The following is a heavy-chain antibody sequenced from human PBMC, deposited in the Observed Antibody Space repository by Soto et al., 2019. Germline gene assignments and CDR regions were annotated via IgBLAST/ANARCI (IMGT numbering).Heavy chain of an antibody. CDR3: ARDSRGSSSSPGYYYGMDV. CDR2: ISSSSSYI. J-gene: IGHJ6*02. Sequence: GGSLRLSCAASGFTFSSYSMNWVRQSPGKGLEWVSSISSSSSYIYYADSVKGRFTISRDNAKNSLYLQMNSLRAEDTAVYYCARDSRGSSSSPGYYYGMDVWGQGTTVTVSS. D-gene: IGHD6-13*01. V-gene: IGHV3-21*01. CDR1: GFTFSSYS.